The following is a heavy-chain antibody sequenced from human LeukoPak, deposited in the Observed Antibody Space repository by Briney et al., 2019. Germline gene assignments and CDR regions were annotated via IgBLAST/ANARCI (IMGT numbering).Heavy chain of an antibody. CDR2: ISPYNNAT. CDR3: ARDSPHGMDV. J-gene: IGHJ6*04. V-gene: IGHV1-18*01. Sequence: ASVKVSCKTSGYTFVTYTMSWVRQAPGQGLERLGWISPYNNATKYSQRLQGRVTVTADTSTSTGYLDLRSLTSDDTAVYYCARDSPHGMDVWGKGTTVIVSS. CDR1: GYTFVTYT.